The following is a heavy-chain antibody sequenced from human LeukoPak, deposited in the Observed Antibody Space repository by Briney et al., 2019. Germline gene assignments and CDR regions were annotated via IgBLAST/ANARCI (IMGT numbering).Heavy chain of an antibody. CDR1: GFTFSSYS. CDR2: VSSSSSYI. Sequence: PGGSLRLSCAASGFTFSSYSMNWVRQAPGKGLEWVSSVSSSSSYIYYADSVKGRFTIFRDNAKNSLYLQMNSLRAEDTAVYYCASGGQPYYYYYMDVWGKGTTVTVSS. J-gene: IGHJ6*03. D-gene: IGHD3-3*01. V-gene: IGHV3-21*01. CDR3: ASGGQPYYYYYMDV.